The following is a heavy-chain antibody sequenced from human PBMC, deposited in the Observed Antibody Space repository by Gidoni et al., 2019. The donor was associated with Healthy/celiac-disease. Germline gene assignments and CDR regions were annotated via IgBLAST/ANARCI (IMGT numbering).Heavy chain of an antibody. J-gene: IGHJ4*02. CDR1: GLTVSSYY. CDR3: EVNTGYFDWLFSTFDY. V-gene: IGHV3-53*01. D-gene: IGHD3-9*01. CDR2: IYSGSGS. Sequence: VPLVESGGASIQPGGSMILSCAASGLTVSSYYMSWVRQAPGKVLGWVSVIYSGSGSYYAAFVKGRFPSSRDTSKNTLFLQVNSLRAEDTAVYYCEVNTGYFDWLFSTFDYWGQGALVTVSS.